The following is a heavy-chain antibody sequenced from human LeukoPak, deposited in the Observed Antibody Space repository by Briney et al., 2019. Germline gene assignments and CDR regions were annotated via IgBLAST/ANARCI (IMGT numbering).Heavy chain of an antibody. J-gene: IGHJ4*02. Sequence: SETLSLTCTVSGGSINNYYWTWTWLRQPAGTGLEWIGRIQTNGNTNYNPSLESRLTMSVDTSKNQISLKLTSMTAADTAVYYCATSGSTYGYTYWGQGTQVTVSS. CDR2: IQTNGNT. CDR3: ATSGSTYGYTY. V-gene: IGHV4-4*07. D-gene: IGHD3-16*01. CDR1: GGSINNYY.